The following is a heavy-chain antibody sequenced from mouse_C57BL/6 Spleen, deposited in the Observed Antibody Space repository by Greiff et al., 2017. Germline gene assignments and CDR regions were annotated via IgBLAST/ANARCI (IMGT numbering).Heavy chain of an antibody. Sequence: EVQRVESGGGLVKPGGSLKLSCAASGFTFSDYGMHWVRQAPEKGLEWVAYISSCSSTIYYADTVKGRFTISRDNAKNSLFLQRTSSGAEERAMYYSAAYYVGVPFAYWGQGTLVTVSA. CDR1: GFTFSDYG. CDR3: AAYYVGVPFAY. CDR2: ISSCSSTI. D-gene: IGHD1-1*01. J-gene: IGHJ3*01. V-gene: IGHV5-17*01.